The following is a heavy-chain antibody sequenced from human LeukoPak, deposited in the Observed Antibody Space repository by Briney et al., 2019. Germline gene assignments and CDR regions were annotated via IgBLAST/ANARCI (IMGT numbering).Heavy chain of an antibody. V-gene: IGHV3-21*01. CDR1: GLTFSGYS. CDR3: GRDKGDGSYYGMDV. CDR2: IIGRGGYI. Sequence: PGGSLRLSCAASGLTFSGYSMNWVRQAPGKGLEWVSSIIGRGGYIFYADSVKGRFTISRDNAKNSLYLQMNSLRVEDTAVYYCGRDKGDGSYYGMDVWGEGTTVIVSS. D-gene: IGHD5-24*01. J-gene: IGHJ6*04.